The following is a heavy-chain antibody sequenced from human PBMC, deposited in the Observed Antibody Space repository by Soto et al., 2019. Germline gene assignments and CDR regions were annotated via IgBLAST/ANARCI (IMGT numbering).Heavy chain of an antibody. D-gene: IGHD5-18*01. CDR1: GGSISSYY. J-gene: IGHJ5*02. CDR2: IYYSGST. Sequence: SETLPLTCTVSGGSISSYYWRWIRQHPGEGLEWIGFIYYSGSTTYTPSLKSRVTISVDTSKNQFSLSLSSVTAADTAVYYCARGRGYSYGLDPWGQGTLVTVSS. CDR3: ARGRGYSYGLDP. V-gene: IGHV4-59*08.